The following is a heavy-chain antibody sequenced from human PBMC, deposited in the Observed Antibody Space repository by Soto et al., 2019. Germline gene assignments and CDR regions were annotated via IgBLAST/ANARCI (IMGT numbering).Heavy chain of an antibody. V-gene: IGHV3-23*01. Sequence: PGGSLRLSCAASGFTLSSYATRWVRQAPGKGLEWVSGISDSGDSTYYADSVKGRSSISRDNSKNTLYLQMTGLRADDTAVYYCAKDLRAPSGTSAAGWTWDYWGQGTRVTVSS. D-gene: IGHD6-13*01. CDR1: GFTLSSYA. CDR3: AKDLRAPSGTSAAGWTWDY. J-gene: IGHJ4*02. CDR2: ISDSGDST.